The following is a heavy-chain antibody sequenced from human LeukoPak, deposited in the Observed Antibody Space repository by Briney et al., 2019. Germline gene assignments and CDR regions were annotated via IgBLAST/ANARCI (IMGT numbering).Heavy chain of an antibody. J-gene: IGHJ3*02. CDR3: ASWQDGDYFAFDI. CDR1: GGTFSSYA. Sequence: ASVKVSCKASGGTFSSYAISWVRQAPGQGLEWMGGIIPIFGTANYAQKFQGRVAITTDESTGTAYMELSSLRSEDTAVYYCASWQDGDYFAFDIWGQGTMVTVSS. CDR2: IIPIFGTA. D-gene: IGHD4-17*01. V-gene: IGHV1-69*05.